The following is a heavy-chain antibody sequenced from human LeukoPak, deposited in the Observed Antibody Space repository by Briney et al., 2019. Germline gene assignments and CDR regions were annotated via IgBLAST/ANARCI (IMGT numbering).Heavy chain of an antibody. Sequence: GGSLRLSCAVSGLPFSHYDMNWVRQAPGKGLEWVSYISSSGSTIYYADSVKGRFTISRDNAKNSLYLQMNSLRAEDTAVYYCARDPDYYYYYMDVWGKGTTVTISS. CDR2: ISSSGSTI. CDR3: ARDPDYYYYYMDV. V-gene: IGHV3-48*03. J-gene: IGHJ6*03. CDR1: GLPFSHYD.